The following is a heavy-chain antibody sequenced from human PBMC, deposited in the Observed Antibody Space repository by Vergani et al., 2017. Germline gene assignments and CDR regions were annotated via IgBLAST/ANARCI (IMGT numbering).Heavy chain of an antibody. J-gene: IGHJ6*02. CDR1: GFTFSRYW. Sequence: EVQLVESGGGLVQPGGSLRLSCAASGFTFSRYWMSWVRQAPGKGLEWVANIKQDGSEKYYVDSVKGRFTISRDNAKNSLYLQMNSLRAEDTAVYYCAIIEAMDVWGQGTTVTVSS. CDR3: AIIEAMDV. V-gene: IGHV3-7*01. D-gene: IGHD3-16*02. CDR2: IKQDGSEK.